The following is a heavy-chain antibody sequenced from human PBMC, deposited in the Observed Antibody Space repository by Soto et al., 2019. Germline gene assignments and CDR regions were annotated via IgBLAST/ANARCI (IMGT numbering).Heavy chain of an antibody. J-gene: IGHJ2*01. V-gene: IGHV4-61*01. CDR2: IYNSGST. CDR1: GGSVSGGTHY. CDR3: AREYRTSWYWFDL. Sequence: QAQLQESGPGPVKPSETLSLTCTVSGGSVSGGTHYWSWIRQPPGKGLEWIGYIYNSGSTNYNPSLKSRVTISVDTSKNQFSLKLSSVTAADTAVYYCAREYRTSWYWFDLWGRGTLVTVSS. D-gene: IGHD6-13*01.